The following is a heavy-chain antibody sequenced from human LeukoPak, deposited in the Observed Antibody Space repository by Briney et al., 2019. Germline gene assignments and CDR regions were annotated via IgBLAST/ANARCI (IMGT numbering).Heavy chain of an antibody. CDR2: FDPEDGET. V-gene: IGHV1-24*01. CDR3: AKDPGAYCGGDCSNWFDP. J-gene: IGHJ5*02. CDR1: GYTLTELS. D-gene: IGHD2-21*02. Sequence: ASVKVSCKVSGYTLTELSMHWVRQAPGKGLEWMGGFDPEDGETIYAQRFQGRVTMTEDTSTDTAYMELSSLRAEDTAVYYCAKDPGAYCGGDCSNWFDPWGQGTLVTVSS.